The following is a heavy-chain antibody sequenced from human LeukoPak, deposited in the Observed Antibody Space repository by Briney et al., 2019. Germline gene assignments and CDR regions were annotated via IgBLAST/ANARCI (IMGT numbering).Heavy chain of an antibody. CDR2: ISSSSSTI. Sequence: GGSLRLSCAASGFTFSSYSMNWVRQAPGKGLEWVSYISSSSSTIYYADSVKGRFTISRDNAKNSLYLQMSSLRAEDTAVYYCAREQPPTYYYDTDPDAFDIWGQGTMVTVSS. CDR3: AREQPPTYYYDTDPDAFDI. D-gene: IGHD3-22*01. CDR1: GFTFSSYS. V-gene: IGHV3-48*01. J-gene: IGHJ3*02.